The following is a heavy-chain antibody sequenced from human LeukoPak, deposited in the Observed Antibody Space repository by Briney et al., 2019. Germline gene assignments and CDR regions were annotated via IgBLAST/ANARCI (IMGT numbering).Heavy chain of an antibody. CDR1: GGTFSSYA. Sequence: AASVKVSCKASGGTFSSYAISWVRQAPGQGLEWMGRIIPILGIANYAQKFQGRVTITADKSTSTAYMELSSLRSEDTAVYYCATPLRERSSGSYHVDYWGQGTLVTVSS. D-gene: IGHD3-10*01. J-gene: IGHJ4*02. CDR3: ATPLRERSSGSYHVDY. V-gene: IGHV1-69*04. CDR2: IIPILGIA.